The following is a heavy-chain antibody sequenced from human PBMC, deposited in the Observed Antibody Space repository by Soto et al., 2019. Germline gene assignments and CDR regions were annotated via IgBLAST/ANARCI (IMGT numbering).Heavy chain of an antibody. Sequence: QVQLVQSGAEVKKPGSSVKVSCKASGGTFSSYTISWVRQAPGQGLEWMGRIIPILGIANYAQKFQGRVTITADKSTSTAYVELSSLRSEDTAVYYCASRRQSMSNFDYWGQGTLVTVSS. CDR2: IIPILGIA. V-gene: IGHV1-69*02. CDR3: ASRRQSMSNFDY. D-gene: IGHD6-19*01. J-gene: IGHJ4*02. CDR1: GGTFSSYT.